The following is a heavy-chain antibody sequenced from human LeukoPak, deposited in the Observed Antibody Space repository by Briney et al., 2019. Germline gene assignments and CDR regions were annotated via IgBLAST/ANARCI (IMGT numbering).Heavy chain of an antibody. CDR2: ISAYNGNT. CDR1: GYTFTSYG. D-gene: IGHD6-13*01. Sequence: GASVTVSCTASGYTFTSYGISWVRQAPGQGLEWMGWISAYNGNTNYAQKLQGRVTMTTDTSTSTAYMELGSLRSDDTAVYYCARNLAAAGPSQADWFDPWGQGTLVTVSS. CDR3: ARNLAAAGPSQADWFDP. V-gene: IGHV1-18*01. J-gene: IGHJ5*02.